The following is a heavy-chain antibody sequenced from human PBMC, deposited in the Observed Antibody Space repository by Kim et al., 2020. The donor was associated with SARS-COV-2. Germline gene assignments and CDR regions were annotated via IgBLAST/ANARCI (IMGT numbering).Heavy chain of an antibody. Sequence: DSVKGRFTNSRDRSTSTLYLQMISLRAKDAAVYYCARDYYDSSGFSYCMDVWGQGTTVTVSS. J-gene: IGHJ6*02. V-gene: IGHV3-30*01. CDR3: ARDYYDSSGFSYCMDV. D-gene: IGHD3-22*01.